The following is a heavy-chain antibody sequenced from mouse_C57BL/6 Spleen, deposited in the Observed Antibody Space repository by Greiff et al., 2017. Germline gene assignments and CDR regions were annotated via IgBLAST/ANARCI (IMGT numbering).Heavy chain of an antibody. CDR3: ARREIYYDYNYAMDY. CDR2: FYPRSGNT. CDR1: GYTFTSYG. V-gene: IGHV1-81*01. D-gene: IGHD2-4*01. J-gene: IGHJ4*01. Sequence: QVQLQQSGAELARPGASVKLSCKASGYTFTSYGISWVKQSTGQGLEWIGEFYPRSGNTYYNEKFKGKATLTADKSSSTAYMELRSLTSEDSAVYFCARREIYYDYNYAMDYWGQGTSVTVSS.